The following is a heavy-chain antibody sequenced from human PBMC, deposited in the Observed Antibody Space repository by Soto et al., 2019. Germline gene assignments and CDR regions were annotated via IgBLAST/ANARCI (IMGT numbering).Heavy chain of an antibody. CDR3: ARLARDYVAEYFQH. Sequence: QLQLQESGPGLVKPSETLSLTCTVSRGSISSSSYYWGWIRQPPGKGLEWIGSIYYSGSTYYNPSLKSRVTISVDTSKNQFSLKLSSVTAADTAVYYCARLARDYVAEYFQHWGQGTLVTVSS. J-gene: IGHJ1*01. D-gene: IGHD4-17*01. CDR1: RGSISSSSYY. V-gene: IGHV4-39*01. CDR2: IYYSGST.